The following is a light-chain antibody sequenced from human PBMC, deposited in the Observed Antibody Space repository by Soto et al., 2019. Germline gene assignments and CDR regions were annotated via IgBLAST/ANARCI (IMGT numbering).Light chain of an antibody. CDR2: KAS. Sequence: DILLTQSPSTLSASVGDRVTITCRASQSIRSWLAWYRQRPGKAPKLLIYKASSLESGVPSRFSGSGSGTEFTRDSNSLQPDDFATYHCQEYITSPWTFGQGTKVEIK. CDR3: QEYITSPWT. V-gene: IGKV1-5*03. J-gene: IGKJ1*01. CDR1: QSIRSW.